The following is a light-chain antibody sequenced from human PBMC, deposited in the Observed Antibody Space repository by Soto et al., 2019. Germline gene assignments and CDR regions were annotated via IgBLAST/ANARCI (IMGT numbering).Light chain of an antibody. CDR2: TNN. Sequence: QSVLTHPPSASGAPGQRISIACSGGSSNIGTNTVNWYQQLPGTAPKLLIYTNNQRPSGVPDRFAGSKSGTSASLAISGLQSEDEADYYCAAWDDSLNGPMFGGGTKVTVL. V-gene: IGLV1-44*01. CDR1: SSNIGTNT. CDR3: AAWDDSLNGPM. J-gene: IGLJ3*02.